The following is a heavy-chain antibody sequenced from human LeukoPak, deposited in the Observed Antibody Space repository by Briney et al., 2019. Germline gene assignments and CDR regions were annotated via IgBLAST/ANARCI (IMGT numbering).Heavy chain of an antibody. Sequence: SETLSLTCAVYGGSFSGYYWSWIRQPPGKGLEWIGEINHSGSTNYNPSLKSRVTISVDTSNNQLSLELSSMTAADTAVYYCARAGSSGPYCRDGSCYGMDVWGQGTTVTVSS. J-gene: IGHJ6*02. CDR3: ARAGSSGPYCRDGSCYGMDV. CDR1: GGSFSGYY. CDR2: INHSGST. D-gene: IGHD2-15*01. V-gene: IGHV4-34*01.